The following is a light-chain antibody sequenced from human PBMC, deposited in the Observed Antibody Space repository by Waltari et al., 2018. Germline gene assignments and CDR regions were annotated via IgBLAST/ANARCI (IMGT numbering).Light chain of an antibody. Sequence: QSALSQPASVSGSPGQSLTITCPGASTDLASYNLVAWYQHHPNRAPKLIIYEAHKRPSGIYHRFSGAKSGATASLRSSGLQADDEADYYCCSYTGSSTSYGCGGGTKVTDL. CDR2: EAH. J-gene: IGLJ1*01. CDR1: STDLASYNL. CDR3: CSYTGSSTSYG. V-gene: IGLV2-23*01.